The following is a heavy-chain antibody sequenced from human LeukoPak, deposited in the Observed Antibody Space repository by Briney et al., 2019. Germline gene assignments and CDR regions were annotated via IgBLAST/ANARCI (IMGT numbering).Heavy chain of an antibody. Sequence: PGGSLRLSCAASGFTVSSNYMSWVRQAPGKGLEWVSVIYSGGSTYYADSVKGRFTISRDNSKNTLYLQMNSQRAEDTAVYYCACANEGMVINYWGQGTLVTVSS. J-gene: IGHJ4*02. CDR3: ACANEGMVINY. V-gene: IGHV3-66*01. CDR2: IYSGGST. CDR1: GFTVSSNY. D-gene: IGHD3-3*01.